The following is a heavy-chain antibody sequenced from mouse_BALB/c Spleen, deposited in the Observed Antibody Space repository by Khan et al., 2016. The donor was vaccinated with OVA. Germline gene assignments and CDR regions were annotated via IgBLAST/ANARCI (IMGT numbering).Heavy chain of an antibody. CDR1: GYIFTDYN. V-gene: IGHV1-77*01. J-gene: IGHJ3*01. CDR2: IYPGSDNI. Sequence: QVRLQQSGAELARPGASVKLSCKASGYIFTDYNINWMRQRTGQGLEWIGEIYPGSDNIYYNERFKSKATLTVDKSSSTAYMHLSSLTSEDSAVYFCTREWAAWFPYWGQGTLVTVSA. CDR3: TREWAAWFPY.